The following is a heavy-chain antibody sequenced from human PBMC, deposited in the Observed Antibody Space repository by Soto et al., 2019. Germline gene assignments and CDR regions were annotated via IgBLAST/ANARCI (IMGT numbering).Heavy chain of an antibody. CDR3: ARTRNLDV. Sequence: QVQLQQWGAGLLKPSETLSLTCAVYGESLSGYYGNWIRQSPGKGLEWIGENNYSGNTNYNPSLKSRVTKPIDTSKNQSSLNLSSETAADTAVYYCARTRNLDVWGQGTTVIVSS. CDR2: NNYSGNT. V-gene: IGHV4-34*01. CDR1: GESLSGYY. D-gene: IGHD4-17*01. J-gene: IGHJ6*02.